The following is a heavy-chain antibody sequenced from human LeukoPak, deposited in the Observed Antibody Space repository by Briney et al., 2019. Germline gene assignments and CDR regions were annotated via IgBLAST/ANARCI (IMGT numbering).Heavy chain of an antibody. CDR2: ISSSGST. V-gene: IGHV4-61*02. Sequence: PSETLSLTCTVSGDSISSGDYYRSWIRQPAGKGLEWIGRISSSGSTNYNPSLKSRVTISVDTSKNQFSLKLSSVTAADTAVYYCARDPLAVAEGHDAFDIWGQGTMVTVSS. CDR3: ARDPLAVAEGHDAFDI. D-gene: IGHD6-19*01. CDR1: GDSISSGDYY. J-gene: IGHJ3*02.